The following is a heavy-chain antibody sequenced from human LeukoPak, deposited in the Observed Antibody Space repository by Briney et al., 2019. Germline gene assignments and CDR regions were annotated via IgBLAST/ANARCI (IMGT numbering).Heavy chain of an antibody. Sequence: SETLSLTCTVSADSISSNNWWSWVRQPPGKGLEWIGEIYHSGSTNYNPSLKSRVTISIDVSKNQFSLKLSSVTAADTAVYYCVGNIVVVPYYYMDVWGKGTTVTVSS. D-gene: IGHD2-2*01. CDR1: ADSISSNNW. CDR2: IYHSGST. V-gene: IGHV4-4*02. J-gene: IGHJ6*03. CDR3: VGNIVVVPYYYMDV.